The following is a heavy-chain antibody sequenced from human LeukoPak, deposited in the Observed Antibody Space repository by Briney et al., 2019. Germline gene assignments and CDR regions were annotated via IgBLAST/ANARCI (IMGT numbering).Heavy chain of an antibody. V-gene: IGHV5-10-1*01. J-gene: IGHJ5*02. CDR1: GYSFTSYW. CDR2: IDPSDSYT. CDR3: ARHSNKVGVGSCYGCGWFDP. Sequence: GESLRISCKGSGYSFTSYWISWVRQMPGKGLEWMGRIDPSDSYTNYSPSFQGHVTISADKSISTAYLQWSSLKASDTAMYYCARHSNKVGVGSCYGCGWFDPWGQGTLVTVSS. D-gene: IGHD2-2*01.